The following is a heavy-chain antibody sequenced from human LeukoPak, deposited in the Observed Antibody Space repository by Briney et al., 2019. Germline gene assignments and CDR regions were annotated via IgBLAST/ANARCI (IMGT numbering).Heavy chain of an antibody. CDR1: GFTVSSSY. D-gene: IGHD6-6*01. J-gene: IGHJ4*02. V-gene: IGHV3-53*01. CDR2: IYSGGST. CDR3: ARVAFRSSSYISGIDY. Sequence: GGSLRLTCSASGFTVSSSYMSWVRQAPGKGLEWVSVIYSGGSTYYADSVKGRFTISRDNSKNTLYLQMNSLRIEDTAVYYCARVAFRSSSYISGIDYWGQGTLVTVSS.